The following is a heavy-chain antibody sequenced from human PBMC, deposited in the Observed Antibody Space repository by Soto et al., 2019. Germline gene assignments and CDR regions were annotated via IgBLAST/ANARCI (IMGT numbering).Heavy chain of an antibody. J-gene: IGHJ5*02. CDR1: GYTFSRYG. V-gene: IGHV1-18*01. CDR2: ISAYNGNT. D-gene: IGHD2-21*01. Sequence: ASVKVSCKASGYTFSRYGIMWVRQAPGQGLEWMGWISAYNGNTNFAEKLRGRLTMTTDASTTTAYMELRSLRSDDTAIYYCARDQGFRVVINSNWFDPWGQGTLVTVSS. CDR3: ARDQGFRVVINSNWFDP.